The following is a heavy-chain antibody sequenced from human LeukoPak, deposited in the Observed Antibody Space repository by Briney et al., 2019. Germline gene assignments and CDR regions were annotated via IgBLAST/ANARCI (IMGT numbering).Heavy chain of an antibody. V-gene: IGHV1-69*04. Sequence: RASVKVSCKASGGTFSSYAISWVRQAPGQGLEWMGRIIPILGIANYAQKFHGRVTITADKSTSTAYMELSSLRSEDTAVYYCARDLEMATKGWVIGFDYWGQGTLVTVSS. CDR1: GGTFSSYA. CDR2: IIPILGIA. CDR3: ARDLEMATKGWVIGFDY. D-gene: IGHD5-24*01. J-gene: IGHJ4*02.